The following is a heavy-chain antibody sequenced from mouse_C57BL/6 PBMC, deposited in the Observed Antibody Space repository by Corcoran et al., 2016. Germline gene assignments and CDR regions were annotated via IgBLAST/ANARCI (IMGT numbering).Heavy chain of an antibody. J-gene: IGHJ2*01. CDR3: ARERITTVVFDY. D-gene: IGHD1-1*01. Sequence: QIQLQQSGPELVKPGASVKISCKAAGYTFTDYYINWVKQRTGQGLVWVGWIYPGSGNTKYNEKFKGKATLTVDTSSSTAYMQLSSLTSEDSAVYFCARERITTVVFDYWGQGTTLTVSS. CDR2: IYPGSGNT. V-gene: IGHV1-84*01. CDR1: GYTFTDYY.